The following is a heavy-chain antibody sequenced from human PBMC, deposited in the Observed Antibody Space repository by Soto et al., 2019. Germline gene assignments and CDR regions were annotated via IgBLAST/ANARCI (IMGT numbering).Heavy chain of an antibody. Sequence: GGSLRLSCAASGFTFSSYAMSWVRQAPGKGLEWVSAISGSGGSTYYADSVKGRFTISRDNSKNTLYLQMNSLRAEDTAVYYCAKGGGLNVATSTAYWGQGTLVTVSS. V-gene: IGHV3-23*01. CDR3: AKGGGLNVATSTAY. CDR2: ISGSGGST. J-gene: IGHJ4*02. D-gene: IGHD5-12*01. CDR1: GFTFSSYA.